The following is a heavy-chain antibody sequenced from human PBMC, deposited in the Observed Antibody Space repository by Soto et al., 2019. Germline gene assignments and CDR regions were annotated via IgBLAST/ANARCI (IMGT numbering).Heavy chain of an antibody. CDR3: ARLGYCSGGSCSIAAFQH. CDR1: GGSISSYY. CDR2: IYYSGST. V-gene: IGHV4-59*01. J-gene: IGHJ1*01. D-gene: IGHD2-15*01. Sequence: SETLSLTCTVSGGSISSYYWSWIRQPPGKGLEWIGYIYYSGSTNYNPSLKSRVTISVDTSKNQFSLKLSSVTAADTAVYYCARLGYCSGGSCSIAAFQHWGQGTLVTVSS.